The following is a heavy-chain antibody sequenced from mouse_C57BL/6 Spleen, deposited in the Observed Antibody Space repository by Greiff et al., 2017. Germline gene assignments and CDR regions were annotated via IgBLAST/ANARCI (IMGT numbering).Heavy chain of an antibody. D-gene: IGHD2-14*01. J-gene: IGHJ3*01. CDR2: ISSGSSTI. CDR3: ARGVLKEFAY. V-gene: IGHV5-17*01. CDR1: GFTFSDYG. Sequence: VQLKESGGGLVKPGGSLKLSCAASGFTFSDYGMHWVRQAPEKGLEWVAYISSGSSTIYYADTVKGRFTISRDNAKNTLFLQMTSLRSEDTAMYYCARGVLKEFAYWGQGTLVTVSA.